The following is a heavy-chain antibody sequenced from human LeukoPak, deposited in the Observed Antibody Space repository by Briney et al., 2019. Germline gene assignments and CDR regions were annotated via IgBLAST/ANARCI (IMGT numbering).Heavy chain of an antibody. V-gene: IGHV1-18*01. CDR2: ISAYNGNT. CDR3: ARDEWAGYYDSSGYADGMDV. J-gene: IGHJ6*02. Sequence: GASVKVSCKASGYTFTSYGISWVRQAPGQGLEWMGWISAYNGNTNYAQKLQGRVTMTTDTSTSTAYMELRSLRPDDTAVYYCARDEWAGYYDSSGYADGMDVWGQGTTVTVSS. CDR1: GYTFTSYG. D-gene: IGHD3-22*01.